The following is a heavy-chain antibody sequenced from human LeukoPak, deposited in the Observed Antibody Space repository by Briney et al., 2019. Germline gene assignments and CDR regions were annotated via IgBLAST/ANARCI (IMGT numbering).Heavy chain of an antibody. CDR1: GFTFSSYA. J-gene: IGHJ4*02. CDR3: VKDRDSSSWYYFDY. Sequence: GGSLRLSCSAFGFTFSSYAMHWVRQAPGRGLEYVSVISSDGGSTYYADSVKGRFTISRDNSKSTLYLQMTSLRAEDTAVYYCVKDRDSSSWYYFDYWGQGTLVTVSS. D-gene: IGHD6-13*01. CDR2: ISSDGGST. V-gene: IGHV3-64D*09.